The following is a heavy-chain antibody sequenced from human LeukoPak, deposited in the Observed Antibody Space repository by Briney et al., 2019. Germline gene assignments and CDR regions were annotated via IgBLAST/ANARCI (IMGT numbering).Heavy chain of an antibody. J-gene: IGHJ4*02. D-gene: IGHD1-14*01. V-gene: IGHV3-9*01. Sequence: PGRSLRLSCAASEFNFNDFAMHWVRQAPGKGLEWVSGIGYNTGVIDYADSVKGRFTISRDNAKNSLYLQMNSLRTEDTAFYYCVKSIDRTKAPAWGYYFDRWGQGTLVTVSS. CDR2: IGYNTGVI. CDR1: EFNFNDFA. CDR3: VKSIDRTKAPAWGYYFDR.